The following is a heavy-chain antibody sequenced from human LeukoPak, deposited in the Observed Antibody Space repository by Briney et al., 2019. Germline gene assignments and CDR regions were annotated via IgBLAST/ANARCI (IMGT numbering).Heavy chain of an antibody. CDR1: GFTFSSYG. V-gene: IGHV3-30*18. CDR3: AKDSCSGGSCYYYYYGMDV. D-gene: IGHD2-15*01. Sequence: GGSLRLSCAASGFTFSSYGMHWVRQAPGKGLEWVAVISYDGSNTYYADSVKGRFTISRDNSKNTLYLQMNSLRAEDTAVYYCAKDSCSGGSCYYYYYGMDVWGQGTTVTVSS. J-gene: IGHJ6*02. CDR2: ISYDGSNT.